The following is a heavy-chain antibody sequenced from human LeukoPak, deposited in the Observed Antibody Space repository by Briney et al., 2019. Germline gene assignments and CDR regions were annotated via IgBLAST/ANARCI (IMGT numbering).Heavy chain of an antibody. D-gene: IGHD3-16*01. CDR3: AKYDPGESGFDY. V-gene: IGHV3-21*01. Sequence: GGSLRLSCAASGFTFSSYGMHWVRQAPGKGLEWVSSISSSSSYIYYADSVKGRFTISRDNAKNSLYLQMNSLRAEDTAVYYCAKYDPGESGFDYWGQGTLVTVSS. J-gene: IGHJ4*02. CDR2: ISSSSSYI. CDR1: GFTFSSYG.